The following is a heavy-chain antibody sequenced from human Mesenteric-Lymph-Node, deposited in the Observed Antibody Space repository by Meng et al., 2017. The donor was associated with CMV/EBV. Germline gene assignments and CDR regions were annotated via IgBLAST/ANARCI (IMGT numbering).Heavy chain of an antibody. J-gene: IGHJ4*02. CDR3: ARILEWLWDY. CDR1: GGSISSGGYY. CDR2: IYYSGST. V-gene: IGHV4-31*03. Sequence: SETLSLTCTVSGGSISSGGYYWSWIRQHPGKGLEWIGYIYYSGSTYYNPSLKSRVTISVDTSKNQFSLKLSSVTAADTAVYYCARILEWLWDYWGQGTLVTVSS. D-gene: IGHD3-3*01.